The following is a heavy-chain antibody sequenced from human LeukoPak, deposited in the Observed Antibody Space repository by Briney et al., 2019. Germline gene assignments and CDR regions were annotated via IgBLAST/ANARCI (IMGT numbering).Heavy chain of an antibody. V-gene: IGHV1-2*02. CDR3: ATNILVRDIINWFDP. CDR1: GYTFTGYY. CDR2: INSNSGGT. D-gene: IGHD3-10*01. Sequence: ASVKVSCKASGYTFTGYYMHWVRQAPGQGLEWMGWINSNSGGTNYAQKFQGRVTMTRGTSISTAYMELSSLRYDDTAVYYCATNILVRDIINWFDPWGQGTLVTVSS. J-gene: IGHJ5*02.